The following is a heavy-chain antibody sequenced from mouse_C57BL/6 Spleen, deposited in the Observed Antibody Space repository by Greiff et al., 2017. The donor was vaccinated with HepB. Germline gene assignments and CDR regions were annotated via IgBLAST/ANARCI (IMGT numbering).Heavy chain of an antibody. CDR2: INYDGSST. V-gene: IGHV5-16*01. CDR3: ARGPYYGSSYDYFDY. D-gene: IGHD1-1*01. J-gene: IGHJ2*01. Sequence: EVMLVESEGGLVQPGSSMKLSCTASGFTFSDYYMAWVRQVPEKGLEWVANINYDGSSTYYLDSLKSRFIISRDNAKNILYLQMSSLKSEDTATYYCARGPYYGSSYDYFDYWGQGTTLTVSS. CDR1: GFTFSDYY.